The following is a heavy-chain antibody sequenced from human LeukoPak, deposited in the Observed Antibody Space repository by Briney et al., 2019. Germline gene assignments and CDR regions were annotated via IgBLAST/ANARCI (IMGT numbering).Heavy chain of an antibody. CDR2: IIPIFGTA. CDR3: ARQGYGGGAFDI. V-gene: IGHV1-69*06. D-gene: IGHD5-18*01. Sequence: SVKVSCKASGGTFSSYAISWVRQAPGQGLEWMGGIIPIFGTANYAQKFQGRVTITADKSTSTAYMELSSLRSEDTAVYYCARQGYGGGAFDIWGQGTMVIVSS. CDR1: GGTFSSYA. J-gene: IGHJ3*02.